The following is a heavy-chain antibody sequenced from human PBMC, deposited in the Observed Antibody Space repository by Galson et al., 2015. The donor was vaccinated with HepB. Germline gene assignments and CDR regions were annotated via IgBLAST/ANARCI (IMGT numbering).Heavy chain of an antibody. Sequence: SLRLSCAASGFTFSDYYMSWIRQAPGKGLEWVSYISSSGSTIYYADYVKGRFTISRDNAKNSLYLKMNSLRAEDTAVYYCARNRVPCSSTSCYTGQTYFQHWGQGTLVTVSS. J-gene: IGHJ1*01. D-gene: IGHD2-2*02. CDR3: ARNRVPCSSTSCYTGQTYFQH. CDR2: ISSSGSTI. CDR1: GFTFSDYY. V-gene: IGHV3-11*01.